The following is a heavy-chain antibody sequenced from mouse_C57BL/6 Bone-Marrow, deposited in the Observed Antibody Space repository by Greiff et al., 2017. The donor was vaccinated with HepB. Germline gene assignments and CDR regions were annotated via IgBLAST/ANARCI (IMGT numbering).Heavy chain of an antibody. V-gene: IGHV5-9-1*02. CDR2: ISSGGDYI. CDR3: TRGDYYGNVPWFAY. J-gene: IGHJ3*01. D-gene: IGHD2-1*01. Sequence: EVQGVESGEGLVKPGGSLKLSCAASGFTFSSYAMSWVRQTPEKRLEWVAYISSGGDYIYYAVTVKGRFNISRGNARNTLYLQMSSLKSEDTAMYYCTRGDYYGNVPWFAYWGQGTLVTVSA. CDR1: GFTFSSYA.